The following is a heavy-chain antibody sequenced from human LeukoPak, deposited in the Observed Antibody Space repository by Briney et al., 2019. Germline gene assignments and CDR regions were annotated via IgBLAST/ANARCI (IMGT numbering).Heavy chain of an antibody. J-gene: IGHJ4*02. V-gene: IGHV3-48*04. Sequence: PGGSLRLSCAASGFTFSSYAMSWIRQAPGKGLEWVSYISSSSNTIYYADSVKGRFTISRDNAKNLVYLQMNSLRAEDTAVYYCARARASSGWYSFAYWGLGTLVTVSS. D-gene: IGHD6-19*01. CDR1: GFTFSSYA. CDR3: ARARASSGWYSFAY. CDR2: ISSSSNTI.